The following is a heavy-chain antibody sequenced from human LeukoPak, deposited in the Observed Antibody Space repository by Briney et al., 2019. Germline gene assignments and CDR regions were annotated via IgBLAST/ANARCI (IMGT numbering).Heavy chain of an antibody. CDR1: GFTFSSYA. D-gene: IGHD2-15*01. Sequence: GGSLRLSCAASGFTFSSYAMSWVRQAPGKGLEWVTAISGSGGSTYYADSVKGRFTISRDNSKNTLYLQMNSLRAEDTAVYYCAKVPGYCSGGSCPGAFDIWGQGTMVTVSS. V-gene: IGHV3-23*01. J-gene: IGHJ3*02. CDR3: AKVPGYCSGGSCPGAFDI. CDR2: ISGSGGST.